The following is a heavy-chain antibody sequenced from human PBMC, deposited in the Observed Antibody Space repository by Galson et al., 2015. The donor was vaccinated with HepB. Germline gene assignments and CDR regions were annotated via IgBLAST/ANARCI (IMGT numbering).Heavy chain of an antibody. CDR2: IQQDGREK. CDR1: GFTFRSYW. J-gene: IGHJ4*02. CDR3: ARDRDFRGSGSLHFDY. D-gene: IGHD3-10*01. Sequence: SLRLSCAVSGFTFRSYWMSWVRQAPGKGLEWVVNIQQDGREKYYVDSVKGRFTISRDNAKNSLSLQMNSLRAEDTAVYYCARDRDFRGSGSLHFDYWGQGTLVTVSS. V-gene: IGHV3-7*03.